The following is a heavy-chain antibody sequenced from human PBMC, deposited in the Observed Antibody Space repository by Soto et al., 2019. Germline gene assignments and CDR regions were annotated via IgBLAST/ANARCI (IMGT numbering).Heavy chain of an antibody. D-gene: IGHD3-3*01. CDR2: IYYSGST. CDR3: ARGFSYYDFWSGNFDY. CDR1: GGSISSYY. V-gene: IGHV4-59*01. Sequence: SETLSLTCTVSGGSISSYYWSWIRQPPGKGLEWIGYIYYSGSTNYNPSLKSRVTISVDTSKNQFSLKLSSVTAADTAVYYCARGFSYYDFWSGNFDYWGQGTLVTVSS. J-gene: IGHJ4*02.